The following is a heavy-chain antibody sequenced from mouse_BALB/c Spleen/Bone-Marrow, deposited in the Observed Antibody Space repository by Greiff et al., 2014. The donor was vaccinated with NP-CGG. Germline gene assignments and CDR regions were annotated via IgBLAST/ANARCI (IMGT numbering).Heavy chain of an antibody. V-gene: IGHV3-5*02. CDR2: IYYSGTI. Sequence: VQLQQSGPGLVKPSQTVSLTCTVTGISITTGNYRWSWIRQFPGNKLKWIGYIYYSGTITYNPSLTSRTTITRDTSKNQFFLEMNSLTAEDTATYYCARDGNYAMDYWGQGTSVTVSS. D-gene: IGHD1-1*02. J-gene: IGHJ4*01. CDR3: ARDGNYAMDY. CDR1: GISITTGNYR.